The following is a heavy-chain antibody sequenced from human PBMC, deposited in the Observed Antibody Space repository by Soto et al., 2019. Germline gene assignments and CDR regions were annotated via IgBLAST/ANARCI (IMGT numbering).Heavy chain of an antibody. CDR1: GGSINSGGSF. V-gene: IGHV4-31*03. Sequence: QVQLQESGPGLVKPSQTLSLICTVSGGSINSGGSFWTWIRQHPGRAPEWIGYLSHTGNTYYNPSLKSRVFMYVDRSKNLLSLRLSSVTAADTAVYFCARGLYEPNWFDYWGQGTLVPVSS. CDR3: ARGLYEPNWFDY. D-gene: IGHD3-22*01. J-gene: IGHJ5*01. CDR2: LSHTGNT.